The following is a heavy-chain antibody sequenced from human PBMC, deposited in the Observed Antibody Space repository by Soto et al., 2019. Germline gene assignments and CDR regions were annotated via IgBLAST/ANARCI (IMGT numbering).Heavy chain of an antibody. CDR1: GGSISIDDYY. D-gene: IGHD6-6*01. CDR2: IYYSGRT. CDR3: ARELSNSPDYFDF. J-gene: IGHJ4*02. Sequence: PSETLSLICTVSGGSISIDDYYWSCIRQPPGKGLEWIGYIYYSGRTDYNPSLKSRVVISIDTSKNQFSLILSSMSATDTAVYYCARELSNSPDYFDFSGQGTLVTVSS. V-gene: IGHV4-30-4*01.